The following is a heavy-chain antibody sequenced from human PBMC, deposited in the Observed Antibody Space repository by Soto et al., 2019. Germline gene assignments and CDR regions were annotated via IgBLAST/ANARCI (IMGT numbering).Heavy chain of an antibody. Sequence: ASVKVSCKTSCYTFTSYGISWVRQAPGQGLEWMGWIRAYNGYTNYAQKFQGRVAVTTDTSTSTAYMELRSLISDDTAVYYCARASDGYRSGWYVGYFDYWGQGTLVTVSS. CDR2: IRAYNGYT. D-gene: IGHD6-19*01. V-gene: IGHV1-18*04. J-gene: IGHJ4*02. CDR1: CYTFTSYG. CDR3: ARASDGYRSGWYVGYFDY.